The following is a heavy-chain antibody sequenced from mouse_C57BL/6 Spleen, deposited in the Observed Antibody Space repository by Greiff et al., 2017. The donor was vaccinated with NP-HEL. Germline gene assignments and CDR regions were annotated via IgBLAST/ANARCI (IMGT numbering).Heavy chain of an antibody. V-gene: IGHV1-7*01. J-gene: IGHJ1*03. CDR2: INPSSGYT. Sequence: QVQLKESGAELAKPGASVKLSCKASGYTFTSYWMHWVKQRPGQGLEWIGYINPSSGYTKYNQKFKDKATLTADKSSSTAYMQLSSLTYEDSAVYYCARGDYGSSPDVWGTGTTVTVSS. CDR3: ARGDYGSSPDV. D-gene: IGHD1-1*01. CDR1: GYTFTSYW.